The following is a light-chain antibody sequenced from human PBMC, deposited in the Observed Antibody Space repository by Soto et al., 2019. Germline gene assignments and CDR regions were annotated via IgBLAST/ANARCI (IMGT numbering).Light chain of an antibody. J-gene: IGKJ1*01. CDR2: GAS. CDR3: QQYHDWPPWT. V-gene: IGKV3-20*01. CDR1: QSVSSSY. Sequence: EIVLTQSPGTLSLSPGERVTLSCRASQSVSSSYLAWYQHKPGQAPRLLIYGASSRATGIPDRFRGSGSGTDFTLTISSLKSEDFAVYYCQQYHDWPPWTFGQGTKVEIK.